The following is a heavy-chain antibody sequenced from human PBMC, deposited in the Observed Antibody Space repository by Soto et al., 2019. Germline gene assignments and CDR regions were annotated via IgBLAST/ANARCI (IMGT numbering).Heavy chain of an antibody. V-gene: IGHV1-2*02. CDR2: IHPNNGAT. CDR3: ARAVLTSLELAMTY. J-gene: IGHJ4*02. D-gene: IGHD2-2*01. Sequence: ASVKGSCTTSGYIFTDYYVHWVRQAPGQELEWMGWIHPNNGATKFAQKFQGRATMTRDTSISTVYMKLSRLTSDDTAVYHCARAVLTSLELAMTYWGQGTLVTVYS. CDR1: GYIFTDYY.